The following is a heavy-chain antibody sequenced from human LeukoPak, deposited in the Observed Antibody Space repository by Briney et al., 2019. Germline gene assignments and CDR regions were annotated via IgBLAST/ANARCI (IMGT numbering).Heavy chain of an antibody. V-gene: IGHV3-15*05. D-gene: IGHD1-26*01. CDR1: GFTFRNAW. CDR2: IKSKSDGGKT. Sequence: GGSLRLSCAASGFTFRNAWMRWVRQAPGKGLEWVGRIKSKSDGGKTDYAAPVKGRFTISRDDSKNTLYLQMNSLKTDDTAVYYCTPELRWERVDVDRWGAGTLVTVSS. J-gene: IGHJ4*02. CDR3: TPELRWERVDVDR.